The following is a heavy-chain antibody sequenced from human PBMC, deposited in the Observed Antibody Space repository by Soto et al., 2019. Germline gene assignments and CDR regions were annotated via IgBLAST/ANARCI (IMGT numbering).Heavy chain of an antibody. D-gene: IGHD2-21*02. Sequence: EVQLVESGGVVVQPGGSLRLSYAASGFTFDDYTMHWVRQAPGKGLEWVSLISWDGGSTYYADSVKGRFTISRDNSKNSLYLQMNSLRTEDTALYYCAKDSYGGNSGFDYWGQGTLVTVSS. CDR3: AKDSYGGNSGFDY. J-gene: IGHJ4*02. V-gene: IGHV3-43*01. CDR2: ISWDGGST. CDR1: GFTFDDYT.